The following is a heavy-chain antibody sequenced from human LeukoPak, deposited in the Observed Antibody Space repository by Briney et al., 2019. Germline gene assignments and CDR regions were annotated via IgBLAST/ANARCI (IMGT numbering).Heavy chain of an antibody. D-gene: IGHD3-10*01. J-gene: IGHJ4*02. CDR2: INHSGST. V-gene: IGHV4-34*01. CDR3: ARAWGASMVRGVTFD. CDR1: GGSFSGYY. Sequence: PSETLSLTCAVYGGSFSGYYWSWIRQPPGKGLEWIGEINHSGSTNYNPSLKSRVTISVDTSKNQFSLKLSSVTAADTAVYYCARAWGASMVRGVTFDWGQGTLVTVSS.